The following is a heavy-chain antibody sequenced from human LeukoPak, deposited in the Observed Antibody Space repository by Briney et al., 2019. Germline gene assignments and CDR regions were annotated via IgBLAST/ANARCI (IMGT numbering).Heavy chain of an antibody. CDR1: GGSISSYY. V-gene: IGHV4-4*09. D-gene: IGHD3-22*01. CDR3: ARLILPSRDYYDSSGYYPREGAHKYNWFDP. J-gene: IGHJ5*02. CDR2: IYTSGST. Sequence: SETLSLTCTVSGGSISSYYWSWIRQPPGKGLEWVGYIYTSGSTNYNPSLKSRVTISVDTSKNQFSLKLSSVTAADTAVYYCARLILPSRDYYDSSGYYPREGAHKYNWFDPWGQGTLVTVSS.